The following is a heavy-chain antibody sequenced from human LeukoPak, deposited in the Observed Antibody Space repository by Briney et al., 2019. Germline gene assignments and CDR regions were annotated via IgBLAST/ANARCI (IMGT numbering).Heavy chain of an antibody. CDR2: ISSSGSTI. D-gene: IGHD4-23*01. CDR3: ARLTPLYYFDY. V-gene: IGHV3-11*01. CDR1: GFTFSDYY. Sequence: GGSLRLSCAASGFTFSDYYMSWIRQAPGKGLEWVSYISSSGSTIYYADPEKGRFTISRDNAKTSLYLQMNSLRAEDTAVYYCARLTPLYYFDYWGQGTLVTVSS. J-gene: IGHJ4*02.